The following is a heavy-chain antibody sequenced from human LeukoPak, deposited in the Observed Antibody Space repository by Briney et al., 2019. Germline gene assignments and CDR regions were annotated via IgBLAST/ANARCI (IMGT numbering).Heavy chain of an antibody. V-gene: IGHV4-59*01. Sequence: SETLSLTCTVSGGSISTYYWSWIRQPPGKGLEWIGYIYYSGTTNYNPSLKSRVTISVDTSKNQFSLKLSSVTAADTAVYYCARGRLASGYYSGENDYWGQGTLVTVSS. D-gene: IGHD3-22*01. CDR1: GGSISTYY. J-gene: IGHJ4*02. CDR2: IYYSGTT. CDR3: ARGRLASGYYSGENDY.